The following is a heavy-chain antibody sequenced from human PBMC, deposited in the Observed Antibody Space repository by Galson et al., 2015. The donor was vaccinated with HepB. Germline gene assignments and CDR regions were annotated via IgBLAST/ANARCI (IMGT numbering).Heavy chain of an antibody. CDR2: INSDGSYI. D-gene: IGHD6-13*01. V-gene: IGHV3-74*01. Sequence: SLRLSCAASGFTFSSYWMHWVRQVPGKGLVWVSRINSDGSYITYADSVKGRFTISRDTAKTPLYLQMNSPRAEDTALYYWARTRGAAAGIFDNWGQGSLVTVSS. J-gene: IGHJ4*02. CDR3: ARTRGAAAGIFDN. CDR1: GFTFSSYW.